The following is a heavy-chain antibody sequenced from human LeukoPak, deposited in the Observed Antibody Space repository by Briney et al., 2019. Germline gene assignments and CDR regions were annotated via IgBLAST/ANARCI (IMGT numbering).Heavy chain of an antibody. V-gene: IGHV3-9*01. CDR3: ARDPGYSSGWDY. CDR2: IGWNSGSI. D-gene: IGHD6-19*01. CDR1: GFTFDDYA. J-gene: IGHJ4*02. Sequence: PGGSLRLSCAASGFTFDDYAMHWVRQAPGKGLEWVSTIGWNSGSIGYADSVKGRFTISRDNAKNSLYLQMNSLRAEDTAVYYCARDPGYSSGWDYWGQGTLVTVSS.